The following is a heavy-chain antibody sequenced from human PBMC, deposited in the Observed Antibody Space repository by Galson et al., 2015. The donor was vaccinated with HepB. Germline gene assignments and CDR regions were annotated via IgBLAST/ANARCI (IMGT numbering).Heavy chain of an antibody. Sequence: SLRLSCAASGFTFNTYGMHWVRQAPGRGLEWVAVIWYDGSSINYADSVKGRFTISRDTSENTLYLQMNNLRVEDTAIYYCARDESGGVLPWFDLWGQGTLVTVSS. J-gene: IGHJ5*02. CDR3: ARDESGGVLPWFDL. CDR1: GFTFNTYG. CDR2: IWYDGSSI. V-gene: IGHV3-33*01. D-gene: IGHD3-16*01.